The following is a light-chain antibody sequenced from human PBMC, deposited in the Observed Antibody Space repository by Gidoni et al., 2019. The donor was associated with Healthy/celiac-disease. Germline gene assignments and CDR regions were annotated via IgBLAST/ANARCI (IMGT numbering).Light chain of an antibody. Sequence: EIVLTPSPATLSVSPGERAPLSCRASQSVSSNLAWYQQKPGQAPRLLIYGASTRATGIPARFSGSGSGTEFTLTISSLQSEDFAVYYCQQYNNWPPFTFGPGTKVDSK. CDR1: QSVSSN. J-gene: IGKJ3*01. CDR3: QQYNNWPPFT. V-gene: IGKV3-15*01. CDR2: GAS.